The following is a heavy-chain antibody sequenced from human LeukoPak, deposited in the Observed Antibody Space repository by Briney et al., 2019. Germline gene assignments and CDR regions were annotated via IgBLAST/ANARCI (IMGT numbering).Heavy chain of an antibody. V-gene: IGHV1-18*01. Sequence: GASVKVSCKASGYSFLNYGIEWVRQAPGKGLEWMGSINTYNDNTNYAQKFQGRVTMTTDTSTSTAYMELRSLRSDDTAVYFCARVPPTRVAASDNWGQGTPVTVSS. CDR2: INTYNDNT. CDR1: GYSFLNYG. J-gene: IGHJ4*02. CDR3: ARVPPTRVAASDN. D-gene: IGHD6-19*01.